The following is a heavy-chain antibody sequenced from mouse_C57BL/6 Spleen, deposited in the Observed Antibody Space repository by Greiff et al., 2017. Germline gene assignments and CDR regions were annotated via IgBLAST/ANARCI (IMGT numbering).Heavy chain of an antibody. J-gene: IGHJ1*03. V-gene: IGHV3-8*01. CDR2: ISNSGST. D-gene: IGHD2-1*01. Sequence: EVQGVESGPGLAKPSQSLSLSCSASGYSFTSDYWTWIRKFPGNKLEYMGYISNSGSTYYNPYIKSRISITRDTSKNQYYLQLNSVTTEDTATYYGAGTILTTSYFDVWGTGTTVTVSS. CDR3: AGTILTTSYFDV. CDR1: GYSFTSDY.